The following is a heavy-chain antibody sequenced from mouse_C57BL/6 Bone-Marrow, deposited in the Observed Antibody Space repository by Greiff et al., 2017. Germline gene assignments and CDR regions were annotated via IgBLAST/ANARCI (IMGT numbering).Heavy chain of an antibody. J-gene: IGHJ3*01. CDR1: GYSITSGYY. CDR2: ISYDGSN. CDR3: GMGFAY. V-gene: IGHV3-6*01. D-gene: IGHD2-10*02. Sequence: EVKLQESGPGLVQPSQSLSLTCSVTGYSITSGYYWNWVRQFPGNKLEWMGYISYDGSNNYNPSLKNRISITRDTSENQFFLKLNSVTTEDTATYYCGMGFAYWGQGTLVTVSA.